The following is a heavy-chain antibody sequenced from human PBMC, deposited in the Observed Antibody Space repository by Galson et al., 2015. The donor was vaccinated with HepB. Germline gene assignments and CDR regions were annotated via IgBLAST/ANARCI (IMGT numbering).Heavy chain of an antibody. D-gene: IGHD6-13*01. J-gene: IGHJ5*02. CDR2: TRNKANSYTT. CDR1: GFTFTDQY. Sequence: SLRLSCAASGFTFTDQYMDWVRQAPGKGLEWVGRTRNKANSYTTEFAASVKGRFSISRDDSNKLLYLQMNSLKTEDTAVYYCTRALYRSSWNWFDPWGQGTLVTVSS. CDR3: TRALYRSSWNWFDP. V-gene: IGHV3-72*01.